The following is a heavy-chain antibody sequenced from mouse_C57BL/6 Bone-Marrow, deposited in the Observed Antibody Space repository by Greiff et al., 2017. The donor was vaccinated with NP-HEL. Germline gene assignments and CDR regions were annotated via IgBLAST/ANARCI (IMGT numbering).Heavy chain of an antibody. D-gene: IGHD2-5*01. CDR3: TRLREGYYSNYYWYFDV. J-gene: IGHJ1*03. V-gene: IGHV1-15*01. Sequence: VQLQQSGAELVRPGASVTLSCKASGYTFTDYEMHWVKQTPVHGLEWIGAIDPETGGTAYNQKFKGKAILTADKSSSTAYMELRSLTSEDSAVYCCTRLREGYYSNYYWYFDVWGTGTTVTVSS. CDR2: IDPETGGT. CDR1: GYTFTDYE.